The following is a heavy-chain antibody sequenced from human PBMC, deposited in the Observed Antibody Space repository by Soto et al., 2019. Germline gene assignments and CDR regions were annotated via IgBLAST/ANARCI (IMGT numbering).Heavy chain of an antibody. Sequence: EVRLVESGGGLVQPGRSLRLSCAASGFKFNAYAMHWVRQAPGKGLEWVSGSSWQGETIGYADSVKGRFIISRDNAKNGLELQMNSLRTEDTAWDYCAKDAQVYYMDGWGQGTTVSVSS. J-gene: IGHJ6*03. CDR3: AKDAQVYYMDG. V-gene: IGHV3-9*01. CDR2: SSWQGETI. CDR1: GFKFNAYA.